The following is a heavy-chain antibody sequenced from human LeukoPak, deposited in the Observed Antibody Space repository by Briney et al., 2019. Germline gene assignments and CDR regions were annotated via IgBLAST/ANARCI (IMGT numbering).Heavy chain of an antibody. J-gene: IGHJ4*02. D-gene: IGHD6-13*01. V-gene: IGHV3-30-3*01. Sequence: PGGSLRLSCAASGFTFSSYAVHWVRQAPGKGLEWVAVISFDGSSRNYADSVKGRFTISRDNSQRTMYLQMNSLRAEDTAVYYCAREGYSSSWSLGDYYFDDWGQGTLVTVSS. CDR1: GFTFSSYA. CDR3: AREGYSSSWSLGDYYFDD. CDR2: ISFDGSSR.